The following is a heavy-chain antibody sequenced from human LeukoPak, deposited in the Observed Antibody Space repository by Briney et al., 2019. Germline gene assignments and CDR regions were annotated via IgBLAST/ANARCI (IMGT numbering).Heavy chain of an antibody. CDR3: AREIAYSSGWYYFDY. Sequence: GGSLRLSCTASGFIFGRDSMNWVRQAPGRGLGWISYISRGSDIRYYADPVRGRFHISRDNARNSLYLQMNSLRAEDTAVYYCAREIAYSSGWYYFDYWGQGTLVTVSS. J-gene: IGHJ4*02. CDR2: ISRGSDIR. V-gene: IGHV3-48*01. D-gene: IGHD6-19*01. CDR1: GFIFGRDS.